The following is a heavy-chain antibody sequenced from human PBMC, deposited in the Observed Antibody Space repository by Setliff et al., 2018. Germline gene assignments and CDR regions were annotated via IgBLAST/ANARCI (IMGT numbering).Heavy chain of an antibody. CDR2: IIAGGTSI. CDR1: GFTFSKYE. D-gene: IGHD3-9*01. Sequence: PGGSLRLSCAASGFTFSKYEMNWVRQAPGKGLEWLSYIIAGGTSIYYADSVKGRFTISRDNSKNSLYLQMNSLRAEDTAVYYCARDLTYYGILTPPGVWGQGTLVTVSS. V-gene: IGHV3-48*03. CDR3: ARDLTYYGILTPPGV. J-gene: IGHJ4*02.